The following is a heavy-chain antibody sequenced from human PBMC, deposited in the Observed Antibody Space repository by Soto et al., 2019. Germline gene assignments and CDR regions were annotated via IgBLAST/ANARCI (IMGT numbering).Heavy chain of an antibody. CDR2: INYSGRT. D-gene: IGHD3-22*01. CDR3: ARDSRPYYYDSSGYYYAAY. CDR1: GGSISTYY. Sequence: LSLTCTVSGGSISTYYWSWIRQPPGKGLEWIGYINYSGRTNYNPSLKSRVTMSLDTSKNQFSLKLRSVTAADTAVYYCARDSRPYYYDSSGYYYAAYWGQGTLVTVSS. V-gene: IGHV4-59*01. J-gene: IGHJ4*02.